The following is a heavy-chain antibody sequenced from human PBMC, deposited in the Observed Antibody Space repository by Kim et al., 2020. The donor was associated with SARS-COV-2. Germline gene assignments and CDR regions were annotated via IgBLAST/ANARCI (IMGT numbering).Heavy chain of an antibody. CDR2: INHSGST. CDR3: ARGRSTAPRGVITKPQRYGMDV. CDR1: GGSFSGYY. V-gene: IGHV4-34*01. Sequence: SETLSLTCAVYGGSFSGYYWSWIRQPPGKGLEWIGEINHSGSTNYNPSLKSRVTISVDTSKNQFSLKLSSVTAADTAVYYCARGRSTAPRGVITKPQRYGMDVWGQGTTVTVSS. J-gene: IGHJ6*02. D-gene: IGHD3-10*01.